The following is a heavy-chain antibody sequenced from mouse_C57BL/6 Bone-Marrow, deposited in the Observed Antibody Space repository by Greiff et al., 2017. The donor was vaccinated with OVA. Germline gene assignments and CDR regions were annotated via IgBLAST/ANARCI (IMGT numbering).Heavy chain of an antibody. V-gene: IGHV3-6*01. CDR3: ARRARRYAMDY. CDR1: GYSITSGYY. CDR2: ISYDGSN. J-gene: IGHJ4*01. Sequence: DVKLQESGPGLVKPSQSLSLTCSVTGYSITSGYYWNWIRQFPGNKLEWMGYISYDGSNNYNPSLKNRISITRDTSKNQFFLKLNSVTTEDTATYYCARRARRYAMDYWGQGTSVTVSS. D-gene: IGHD3-1*01.